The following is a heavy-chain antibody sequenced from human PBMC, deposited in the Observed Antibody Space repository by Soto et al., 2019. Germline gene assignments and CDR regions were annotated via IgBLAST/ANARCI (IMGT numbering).Heavy chain of an antibody. Sequence: EVQLVESGGGLVQPGGSLRLSCAASGFTFSSYDMHWVRQATGKGLEWVSAIGTAGDTYYPGSVKCGFTISRENAKNSLYLHMNSLRAGDTAVYYCARASIAAAGTGWWSGGYWYFDLWGRGPLVTVSS. J-gene: IGHJ2*01. CDR3: ARASIAAAGTGWWSGGYWYFDL. D-gene: IGHD6-13*01. CDR2: IGTAGDT. CDR1: GFTFSSYD. V-gene: IGHV3-13*04.